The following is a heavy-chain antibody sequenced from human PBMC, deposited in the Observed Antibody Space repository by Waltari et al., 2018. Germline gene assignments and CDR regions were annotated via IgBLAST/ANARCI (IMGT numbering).Heavy chain of an antibody. J-gene: IGHJ3*02. D-gene: IGHD3-22*01. CDR3: VRDQWFAFDI. V-gene: IGHV3-7*01. Sequence: EVPLVESGGGLDQTGGYLRLSCAPSGFTLSNYWMSWVRQVPGKGLEWVANIMTDGREEYYVDSVRGRFTISRDNAKNSLYLQMNSLRPEDTAVYYCVRDQWFAFDIWGQGTMVTVSS. CDR2: IMTDGREE. CDR1: GFTLSNYW.